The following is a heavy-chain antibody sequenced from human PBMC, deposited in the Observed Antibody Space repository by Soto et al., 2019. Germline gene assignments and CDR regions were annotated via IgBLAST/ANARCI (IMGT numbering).Heavy chain of an antibody. CDR2: INPSGGST. CDR3: ARDSADWAARGYGMDV. D-gene: IGHD6-6*01. CDR1: GYTFTSYY. Sequence: QVQLVQSGAEVKKPGASVKVSCKASGYTFTSYYMHWVRQAPGQGLEWMGIINPSGGSTSYAQKSQGRGTMTRDTSTSTVDMELSSLRSEDTAVYYCARDSADWAARGYGMDVWGHGTTVTVSS. J-gene: IGHJ6*02. V-gene: IGHV1-46*01.